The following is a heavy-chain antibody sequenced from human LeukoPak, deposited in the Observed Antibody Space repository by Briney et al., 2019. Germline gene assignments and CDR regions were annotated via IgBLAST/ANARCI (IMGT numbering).Heavy chain of an antibody. CDR1: GGSISSYY. Sequence: SETLSPTCTVSGGSISSYYWSWIRQPPGKGLEWIGYIYYSGSTNYNPSLKSRVTISVDTSKNQFSLKLSSVTAADTAVYYCVGYCSGGSCSPTDYWGQGTLVTVSS. CDR3: VGYCSGGSCSPTDY. CDR2: IYYSGST. J-gene: IGHJ4*02. V-gene: IGHV4-59*01. D-gene: IGHD2-15*01.